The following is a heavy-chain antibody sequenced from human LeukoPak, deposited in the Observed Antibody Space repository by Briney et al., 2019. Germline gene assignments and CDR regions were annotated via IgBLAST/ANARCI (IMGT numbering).Heavy chain of an antibody. D-gene: IGHD3-22*01. V-gene: IGHV4-39*01. CDR1: GGSISSGSYY. J-gene: IGHJ4*02. Sequence: PSETLSLTCTVSGGSISSGSYYWGWIRQPPGKGLEWIGSIYYSGSTYYNPSLKSRVTISVDTSKNQFSQKLSSVTAADTAVYYCARGPRITMIVVVDWGEGTLVTVSS. CDR2: IYYSGST. CDR3: ARGPRITMIVVVD.